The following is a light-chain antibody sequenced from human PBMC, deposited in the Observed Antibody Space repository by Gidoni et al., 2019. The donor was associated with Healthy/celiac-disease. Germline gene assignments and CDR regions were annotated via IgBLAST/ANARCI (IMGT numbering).Light chain of an antibody. J-gene: IGKJ4*01. Sequence: DIQMTQSPSSLSASVGDRVTITCRASQSISSYLNWYQQTPGKAPKLLIYAASSLQSGVPSRFSGSGSGTDFTLTISSLQPEDFATYYCQQSYSTPPLTFXGXTKVXIK. CDR2: AAS. CDR3: QQSYSTPPLT. CDR1: QSISSY. V-gene: IGKV1-39*01.